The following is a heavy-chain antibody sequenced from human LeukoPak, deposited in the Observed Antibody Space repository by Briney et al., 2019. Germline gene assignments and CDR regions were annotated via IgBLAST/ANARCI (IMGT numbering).Heavy chain of an antibody. D-gene: IGHD2-15*01. J-gene: IGHJ4*02. CDR1: GFTFEDYG. Sequence: PGGSLRLSCAASGFTFEDYGMSWVRQAPGKGLEWVSGINGNGGRTGYADSVKGRFTISRDNAKNSLYLQMNSLRAEDTAVYYCASDCSGGSLRYWGQGTLVTVSS. CDR3: ASDCSGGSLRY. V-gene: IGHV3-20*04. CDR2: INGNGGRT.